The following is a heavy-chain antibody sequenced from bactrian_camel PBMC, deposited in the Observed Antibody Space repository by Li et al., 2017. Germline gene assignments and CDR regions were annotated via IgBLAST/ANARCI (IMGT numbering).Heavy chain of an antibody. Sequence: HVQLVESGGGLVQPGGSLRLSCAASGFTFSSCYVSWVRQAPGKGLEWVSSIYDDGSITYYADSVKGRFTISRDNAKNTVYLQMNSLKSEDTALYYCAASWDRTEYNYWGQGTQVTVS. J-gene: IGHJ4*01. V-gene: IGHV3-2*01. CDR3: AASWDRTEYNY. CDR1: GFTFSSCY. D-gene: IGHD6*01. CDR2: IYDDGSIT.